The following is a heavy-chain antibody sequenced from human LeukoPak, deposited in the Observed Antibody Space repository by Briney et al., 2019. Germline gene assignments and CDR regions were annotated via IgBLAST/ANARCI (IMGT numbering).Heavy chain of an antibody. V-gene: IGHV3-33*05. CDR2: ISYDGSNK. CDR3: AREGLDFWSGYYRNWFDP. J-gene: IGHJ5*02. Sequence: GGSLRLSCVASGFIFSNYGMHWVRQAPGKGLDWVAVISYDGSNKYYADSVKGRFTISRDNSKNTVNLQMNSLRAEDTAVYYCAREGLDFWSGYYRNWFDPWGQGTLVTVSS. D-gene: IGHD3-3*01. CDR1: GFIFSNYG.